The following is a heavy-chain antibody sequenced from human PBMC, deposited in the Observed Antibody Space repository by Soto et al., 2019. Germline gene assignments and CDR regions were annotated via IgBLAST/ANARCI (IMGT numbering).Heavy chain of an antibody. CDR2: IYHSGST. CDR1: GGSISSGGYS. J-gene: IGHJ5*02. D-gene: IGHD6-6*01. V-gene: IGHV4-30-2*01. CDR3: ARSIAARRWVWFDP. Sequence: SETLSLTCAVSGGSISSGGYSWSWIRQPPGKGLEWIGYIYHSGSTYYNPSLKSRVTISVDRSKNQFSLKLSSVTAADTAVYYRARSIAARRWVWFDPWGQGTLVTVSS.